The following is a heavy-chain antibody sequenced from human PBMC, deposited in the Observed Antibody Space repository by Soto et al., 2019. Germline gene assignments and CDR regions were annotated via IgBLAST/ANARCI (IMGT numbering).Heavy chain of an antibody. CDR2: IIPIFGTA. Sequence: ASVKVSCKASGGTFSSYAISWVRQAPGQGLEWMGGIIPIFGTANYAQKFQGRVTITADESTSTAYMELSSLRSEDTAVYYCANHKPGTSWFDPWGQGTLVTVSS. CDR3: ANHKPGTSWFDP. CDR1: GGTFSSYA. D-gene: IGHD2-2*01. V-gene: IGHV1-69*13. J-gene: IGHJ5*02.